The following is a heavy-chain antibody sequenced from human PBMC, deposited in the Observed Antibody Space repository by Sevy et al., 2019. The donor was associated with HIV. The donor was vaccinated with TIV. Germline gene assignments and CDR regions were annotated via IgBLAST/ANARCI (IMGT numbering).Heavy chain of an antibody. CDR3: ARPRIVGASNDAFDI. V-gene: IGHV5-51*01. J-gene: IGHJ3*02. CDR2: IYPGDSDT. D-gene: IGHD1-26*01. Sequence: GESLKISCTGSGYSFTTYWIGWVRQMPGKGLEYMGIIYPGDSDTRYSPSFQGQVTISAHKSTSTAYLQWSSLKASDTAIYYCARPRIVGASNDAFDIWGQGTVVTVSS. CDR1: GYSFTTYW.